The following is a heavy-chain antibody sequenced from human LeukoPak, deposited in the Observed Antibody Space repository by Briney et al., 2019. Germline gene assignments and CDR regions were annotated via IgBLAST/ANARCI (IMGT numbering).Heavy chain of an antibody. Sequence: GASVKVSCKASGYTFTSYGISWVRQAPGQGLEWMGWVSPYNGNTNYAQKFQDRVTMPIDTSTNTAYMDLRSLRSDDTAVYYCARDVGLYSSSSPPFDSWGQGTLVIVSS. CDR3: ARDVGLYSSSSPPFDS. CDR2: VSPYNGNT. D-gene: IGHD6-6*01. J-gene: IGHJ4*02. V-gene: IGHV1-18*01. CDR1: GYTFTSYG.